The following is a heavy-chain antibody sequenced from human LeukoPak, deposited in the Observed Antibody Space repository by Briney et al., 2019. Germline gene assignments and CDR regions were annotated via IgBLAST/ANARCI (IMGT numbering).Heavy chain of an antibody. Sequence: SETLSLTCTVSGGSISSYYWSWIRQPPGKGPEWIGEINHSGSTNYNPSLKSRVTISVDTSKNQFSLKLSSVTAADTAVYYCARGFHRLIFRARYDYWGQGTLVTVSS. J-gene: IGHJ4*02. D-gene: IGHD3/OR15-3a*01. CDR3: ARGFHRLIFRARYDY. V-gene: IGHV4-34*01. CDR1: GGSISSYY. CDR2: INHSGST.